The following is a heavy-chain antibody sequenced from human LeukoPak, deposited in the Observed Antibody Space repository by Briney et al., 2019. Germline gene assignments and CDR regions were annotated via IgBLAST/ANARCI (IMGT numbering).Heavy chain of an antibody. J-gene: IGHJ4*02. CDR3: VSFYETY. D-gene: IGHD2/OR15-2a*01. CDR2: INIDGSWT. Sequence: PGGSLRLSCAASGNSWMHWVRQAPGQGLVWVSHINIDGSWTSYADSVKGRFTISKDNAKNTVYLQMNSLRAEDTAVYYCVSFYETYWGRGTLVTVSS. CDR1: GNSW. V-gene: IGHV3-74*01.